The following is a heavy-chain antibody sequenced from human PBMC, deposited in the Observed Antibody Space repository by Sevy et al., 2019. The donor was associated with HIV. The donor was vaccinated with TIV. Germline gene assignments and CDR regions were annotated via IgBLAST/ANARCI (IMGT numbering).Heavy chain of an antibody. CDR1: GFTSSTYW. CDR2: INQDGSEK. CDR3: AASYGHYDVRNYYYYMDV. Sequence: GGSLRLSCAASGFTSSTYWMTWVRQAPGKGLEWVANINQDGSEKYYVDSVKGRFTISRDNAKNSLYVQMNNLRAEDTAVYYCAASYGHYDVRNYYYYMDVWGKGTTVTVSS. J-gene: IGHJ6*03. V-gene: IGHV3-7*03. D-gene: IGHD4-17*01.